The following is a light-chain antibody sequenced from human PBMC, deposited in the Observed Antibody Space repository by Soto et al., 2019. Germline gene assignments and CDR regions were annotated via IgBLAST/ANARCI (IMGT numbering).Light chain of an antibody. V-gene: IGKV3-15*01. CDR3: QQYNNWSIT. J-gene: IGKJ5*01. Sequence: ENVLPQSPVTLSLSPGERATLSCRASQSISVYLAWYQQKPGQAPRLLIYDGSNRATGIPARFSGSGSGTEFTLTISSLQSEDFAVYYCQQYNNWSITFGQGTRLEIK. CDR2: DGS. CDR1: QSISVY.